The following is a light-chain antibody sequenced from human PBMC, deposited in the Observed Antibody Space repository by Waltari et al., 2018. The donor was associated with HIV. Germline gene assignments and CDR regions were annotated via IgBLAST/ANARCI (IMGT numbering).Light chain of an antibody. V-gene: IGLV6-57*04. CDR1: SGSIAANY. CDR2: EDN. J-gene: IGLJ3*02. Sequence: NFMLTQPHSVSESPGKTVTISCPRSSGSIAANYVQWYQQRTCSAPTILIYEDNQRFSGVPARFSGSIDSSSNSASLTISGLQTEDEADYYCQSYDSNSQVFGGGTKLTVL. CDR3: QSYDSNSQV.